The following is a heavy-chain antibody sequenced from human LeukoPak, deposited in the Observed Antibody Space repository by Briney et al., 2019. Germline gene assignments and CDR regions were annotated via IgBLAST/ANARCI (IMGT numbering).Heavy chain of an antibody. V-gene: IGHV1-69*08. CDR1: GNNFNNFT. CDR3: ARRYYYDSSGYSEY. CDR2: ILPVFGTA. J-gene: IGHJ4*02. Sequence: ASVKVSCKASGNNFNNFTINWVRQAPGQGLEWMGRILPVFGTATYAQKFRDKVTITADTATSTAYIQLSSLTSDDTAVYLCARRYYYDSSGYSEYWGQGTRLTVSS. D-gene: IGHD3-22*01.